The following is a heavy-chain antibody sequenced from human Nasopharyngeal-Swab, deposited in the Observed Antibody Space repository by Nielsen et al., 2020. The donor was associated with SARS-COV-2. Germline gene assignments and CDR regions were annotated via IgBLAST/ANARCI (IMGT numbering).Heavy chain of an antibody. CDR2: IGTAGDT. CDR1: GSTFSSYD. Sequence: GESLKISCAASGSTFSSYDMHWVRQATGKGLEWVSAIGTAGDTYYPGSVKGRFTISRENAKNSLYLQMNSLRAGDTAVYYCARALAPYSGYDYDYYYGMDVWGQGTTVTVSS. CDR3: ARALAPYSGYDYDYYYGMDV. J-gene: IGHJ6*02. D-gene: IGHD5-12*01. V-gene: IGHV3-13*04.